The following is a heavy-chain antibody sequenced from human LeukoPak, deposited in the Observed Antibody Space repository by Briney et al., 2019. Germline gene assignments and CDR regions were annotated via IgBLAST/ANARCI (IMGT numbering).Heavy chain of an antibody. V-gene: IGHV4-34*01. CDR2: INHSGST. CDR1: GGFFSGYY. Sequence: SETLSLTCAVYGGFFSGYYWSWIRQPPGKGLEWIGEINHSGSTNYNPSLKSRVTISVDTSKNQFSLKLGSVTAADTAVYFCARGSGEMATKYYFDYWGQGSLVTVSS. CDR3: ARGSGEMATKYYFDY. D-gene: IGHD5-12*01. J-gene: IGHJ4*02.